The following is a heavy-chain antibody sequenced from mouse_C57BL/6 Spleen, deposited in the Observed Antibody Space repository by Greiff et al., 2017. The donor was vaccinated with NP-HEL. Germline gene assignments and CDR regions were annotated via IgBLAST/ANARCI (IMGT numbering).Heavy chain of an antibody. J-gene: IGHJ1*03. V-gene: IGHV1-26*01. CDR1: GYTFTDYY. D-gene: IGHD1-1*01. Sequence: EVQLQQSGPELVKPGASVKISCKASGYTFTDYYMNWVKQSHGKSLEWIGDINPNNGGTSYNQKFKGKATLTVDKSSSTAYMELRSLTSEDSAVYYWARGFTTVVPWYFDVWGTGTTGTVSS. CDR2: INPNNGGT. CDR3: ARGFTTVVPWYFDV.